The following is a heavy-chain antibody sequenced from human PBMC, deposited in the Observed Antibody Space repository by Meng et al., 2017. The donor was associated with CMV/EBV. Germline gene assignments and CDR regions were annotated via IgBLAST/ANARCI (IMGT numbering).Heavy chain of an antibody. Sequence: SGGTFSSYAISWVRQAPGQGLEWMGGIIPIFGTANYAQKFQGRVTITTDESTSTAYMELSSLRSEDTAVYYCARGPLTGDGGTPVGYWGQGTLVTVSS. CDR3: ARGPLTGDGGTPVGY. CDR1: GGTFSSYA. J-gene: IGHJ4*02. D-gene: IGHD7-27*01. V-gene: IGHV1-69*05. CDR2: IIPIFGTA.